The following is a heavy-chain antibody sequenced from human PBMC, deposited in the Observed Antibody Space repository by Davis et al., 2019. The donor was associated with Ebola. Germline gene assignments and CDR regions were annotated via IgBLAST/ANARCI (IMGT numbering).Heavy chain of an antibody. Sequence: PGGSLRLSCKGSGYTFSSFWMNWVRQAPGKGLEWVSRINSDGTSSNYTDVVRGRFTVSRDNAKNTLYLQMNSLRAEDTALYYCAKVGIAGEFDYWGQGTLVTVSS. J-gene: IGHJ4*02. CDR3: AKVGIAGEFDY. D-gene: IGHD6-13*01. CDR1: GYTFSSFW. V-gene: IGHV3-74*01. CDR2: INSDGTSS.